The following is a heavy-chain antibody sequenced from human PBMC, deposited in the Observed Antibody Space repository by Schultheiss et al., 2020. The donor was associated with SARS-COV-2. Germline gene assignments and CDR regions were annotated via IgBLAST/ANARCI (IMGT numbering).Heavy chain of an antibody. D-gene: IGHD3-3*01. Sequence: SETLSLTCAVYGGSFSGYYWSWIRQPPGKGLEWIGEINHSGSTNYNPSLKSRVTISVDTSKNQFSLKLTSVTAADSAVYYCASGDDFWSGLGYFDYWGHGRRVTVSS. CDR1: GGSFSGYY. V-gene: IGHV4-34*01. J-gene: IGHJ4*01. CDR3: ASGDDFWSGLGYFDY. CDR2: INHSGST.